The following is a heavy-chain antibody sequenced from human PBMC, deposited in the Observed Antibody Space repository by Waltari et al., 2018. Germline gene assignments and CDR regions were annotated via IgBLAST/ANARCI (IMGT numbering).Heavy chain of an antibody. CDR2: INPNRGGT. V-gene: IGHV1-2*02. D-gene: IGHD6-13*01. Sequence: QVQLVQSGAEVKKPGASVKVSCKASGYTFTGYYMHWVRQAPGQGLEWRGWINPNRGGTNYAQKFQGRVTMTRDTSISTAYMELSRLRSDDTAVYYCAAIAAAGTHNFDYWGQGTLVTVSS. J-gene: IGHJ4*02. CDR1: GYTFTGYY. CDR3: AAIAAAGTHNFDY.